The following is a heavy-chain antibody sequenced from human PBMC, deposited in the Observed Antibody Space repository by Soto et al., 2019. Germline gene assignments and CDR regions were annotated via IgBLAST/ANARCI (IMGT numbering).Heavy chain of an antibody. CDR1: GFTVSSYG. CDR3: AKVDYSGSSFDY. J-gene: IGHJ4*02. Sequence: GGSLRLSCAASGFTVSSYGMHWVRQAPGKGLEWVAVISYDGSNKYYADSVKGRFTISRDNSKNTLYLQMNSLRAEDTAVYYCAKVDYSGSSFDYWGQGTLVTVSS. CDR2: ISYDGSNK. V-gene: IGHV3-30*18. D-gene: IGHD1-26*01.